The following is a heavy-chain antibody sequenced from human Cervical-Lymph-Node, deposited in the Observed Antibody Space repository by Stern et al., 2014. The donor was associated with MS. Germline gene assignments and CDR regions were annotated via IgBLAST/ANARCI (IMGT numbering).Heavy chain of an antibody. D-gene: IGHD2-8*01. CDR3: TTTNGNWLDFDY. CDR2: IKSKTDGGTT. V-gene: IGHV3-15*01. J-gene: IGHJ4*02. Sequence: EDQLVESGGDLVKPGGSLRLSCAASGFTFSRAWMTWVRQAPGKGLEWVGRIKSKTDGGTTDSAAPVKGRFIISRDDSKSMLYLQMNSLKTEDTAVYYCTTTNGNWLDFDYWGQGTLVTVSS. CDR1: GFTFSRAW.